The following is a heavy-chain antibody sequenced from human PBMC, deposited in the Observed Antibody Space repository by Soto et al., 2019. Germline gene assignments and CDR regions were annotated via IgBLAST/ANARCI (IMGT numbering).Heavy chain of an antibody. V-gene: IGHV1-69*02. CDR1: GGTFSSYT. Sequence: QVQLVQSGAEVKKPGSSVKVSCKASGGTFSSYTISWVRQAPGQGLEWMGRIIPILGIANYAQKFQGRVTITADKSTSTAYMELSSLRSEDTAVYYCARVGSDYYDSSGYYPFDYWGQGTLVTVSS. CDR2: IIPILGIA. J-gene: IGHJ4*02. D-gene: IGHD3-22*01. CDR3: ARVGSDYYDSSGYYPFDY.